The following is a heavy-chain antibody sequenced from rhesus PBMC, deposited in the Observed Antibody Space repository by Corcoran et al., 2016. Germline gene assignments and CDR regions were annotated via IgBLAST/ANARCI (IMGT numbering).Heavy chain of an antibody. CDR3: ARDQSGTLEVDGYYFDY. CDR2: IYCSSGST. J-gene: IGHJ4*01. V-gene: IGHV4-76*01. CDR1: GGSISGGYD. D-gene: IGHD1-38*01. Sequence: QVQLQESGPGVVKPSETLSLTCAVSGGSISGGYDWSWIRQPPGKGLEWIGYIYCSSGSTNYNTSLKNRVTISKVASKIVFSRKLSSVTAADTAVYYGARDQSGTLEVDGYYFDYWGQGVLVTVSS.